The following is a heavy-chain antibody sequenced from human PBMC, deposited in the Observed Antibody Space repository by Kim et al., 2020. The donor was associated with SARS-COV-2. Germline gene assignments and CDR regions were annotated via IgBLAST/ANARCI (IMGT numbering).Heavy chain of an antibody. CDR2: IYSGGST. J-gene: IGHJ3*02. CDR3: AGVDYSDAFDI. D-gene: IGHD5-12*01. Sequence: GGSLRLSCAASGFTVSSNYMSWVRQAPGKGLEWVSVIYSGGSTYYADSVKGRFTISRDNSKNTLYLQMNSLRAEDTAVYYCAGVDYSDAFDIWGQGTMVTVSS. V-gene: IGHV3-66*01. CDR1: GFTVSSNY.